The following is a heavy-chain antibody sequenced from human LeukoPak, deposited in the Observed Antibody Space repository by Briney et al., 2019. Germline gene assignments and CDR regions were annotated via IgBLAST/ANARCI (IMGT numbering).Heavy chain of an antibody. V-gene: IGHV4-30-4*08. D-gene: IGHD3-3*01. CDR1: GGSISSGDYY. CDR2: IYYSGST. J-gene: IGHJ4*02. CDR3: ARELSDFWNGQGNYFDY. Sequence: PSETLSLTCTVSGGSISSGDYYWSWIRQPPGKGLEWVVYIYYSGSTYYKPSLKSRVTLSVDTSKHQFSLKLSSVTAADTAVYYCARELSDFWNGQGNYFDYWGQGTLVTVSS.